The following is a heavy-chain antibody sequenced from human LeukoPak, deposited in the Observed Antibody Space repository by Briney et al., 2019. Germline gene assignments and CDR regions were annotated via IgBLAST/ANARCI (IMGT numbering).Heavy chain of an antibody. CDR3: ARRGVAAACFDY. J-gene: IGHJ4*02. V-gene: IGHV4-39*01. CDR2: IYYSGST. CDR1: GGSISSSSYY. D-gene: IGHD6-13*01. Sequence: SETLSLTCTVSGGSISSSSYYWGWIRQPPGKGLEWIGSIYYSGSTYYNPSLESRVTISVDTSKNQFSLKLSSVTAADTAVYYCARRGVAAACFDYWGQGTLVTVSS.